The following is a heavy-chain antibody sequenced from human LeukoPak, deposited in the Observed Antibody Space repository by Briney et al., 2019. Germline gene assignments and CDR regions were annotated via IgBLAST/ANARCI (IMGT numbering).Heavy chain of an antibody. CDR3: ARERVGEYYDSSGYSPRDASDI. Sequence: ASVKVSCKASGYTFTSYYMHWVRQAPGQGLEWMGIINPSGGSTSYAQKFQGRVTMTRDTSTSTVYMELSSLRSEDTAVYYCARERVGEYYDSSGYSPRDASDIWGQGTMVTVSS. CDR2: INPSGGST. CDR1: GYTFTSYY. J-gene: IGHJ3*02. V-gene: IGHV1-46*01. D-gene: IGHD3-22*01.